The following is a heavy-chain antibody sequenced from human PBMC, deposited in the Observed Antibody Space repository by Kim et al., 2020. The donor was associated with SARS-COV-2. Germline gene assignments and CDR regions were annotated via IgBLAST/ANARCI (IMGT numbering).Heavy chain of an antibody. J-gene: IGHJ4*02. CDR2: ILPMFALP. CDR3: AREGNLVYSSSSYQLDH. V-gene: IGHV1-69*05. D-gene: IGHD6-13*01. CDR1: GGPFNSYA. Sequence: SVKVSCRASGGPFNSYAFTWVRQAPGQGLEWMGAILPMFALPNYSRKFLGRLRFITDESTNTAYMELSGLTSEDTAVYFCAREGNLVYSSSSYQLDHWGQGTLVTVYS.